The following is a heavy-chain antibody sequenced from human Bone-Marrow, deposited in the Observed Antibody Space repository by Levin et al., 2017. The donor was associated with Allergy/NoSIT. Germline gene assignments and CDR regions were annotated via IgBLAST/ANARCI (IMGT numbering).Heavy chain of an antibody. D-gene: IGHD3-3*01. CDR1: GFTFSSYA. J-gene: IGHJ4*02. V-gene: IGHV3-23*01. Sequence: GESLKISCAASGFTFSSYAMSWVRQAPGKGLEWVSAISGSGGSTYYADSVKGRFTISRDNSKNTLYLQMNSLRAEDTAVYYCAKDDITETDQYDFWSGYYFDYWGQGTLVTVSS. CDR2: ISGSGGST. CDR3: AKDDITETDQYDFWSGYYFDY.